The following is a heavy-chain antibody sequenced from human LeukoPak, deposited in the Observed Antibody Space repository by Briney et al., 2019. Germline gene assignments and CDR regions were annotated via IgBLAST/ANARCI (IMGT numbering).Heavy chain of an antibody. CDR2: ISYDGSNK. CDR1: GFTFSSYG. J-gene: IGHJ4*02. Sequence: PGRSLRLSFAASGFTFSSYGMHWVRQAPGKGLEWVAVISYDGSNKYYADSVKGRFTISRDNSKNTLYLQMNSLRAEDTAVYYCAKCLQYSDILTLGGWGQGTLVTVPS. D-gene: IGHD3-9*01. V-gene: IGHV3-30*18. CDR3: AKCLQYSDILTLGG.